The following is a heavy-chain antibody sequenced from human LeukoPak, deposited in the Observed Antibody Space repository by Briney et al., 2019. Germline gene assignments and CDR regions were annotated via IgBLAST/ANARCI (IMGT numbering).Heavy chain of an antibody. Sequence: GGSLRLSCAASGFTLSSYAMHCVRQAPSKGLEWVAVISYDGSNKYYPDSVKGRFTISRDNSTNTLYLQMNSLRAEDTAVYYCASSGWANPVWGQGSTVTVSS. D-gene: IGHD6-19*01. CDR2: ISYDGSNK. J-gene: IGHJ6*02. CDR1: GFTLSSYA. V-gene: IGHV3-30-3*01. CDR3: ASSGWANPV.